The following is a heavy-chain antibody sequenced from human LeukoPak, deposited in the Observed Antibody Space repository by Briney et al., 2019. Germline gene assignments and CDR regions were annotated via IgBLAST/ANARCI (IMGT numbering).Heavy chain of an antibody. Sequence: GASVKVSCKASGYTFISYGISWVRQAPGQGLEWMGWISGYNGNTDYAQKFQGRVTMTTDTSTSTAYMELRSLRSDDTAVHYCARDEQLLPKWFDRWGQGTLVTVSS. CDR2: ISGYNGNT. CDR1: GYTFISYG. J-gene: IGHJ5*02. V-gene: IGHV1-18*01. D-gene: IGHD6-13*01. CDR3: ARDEQLLPKWFDR.